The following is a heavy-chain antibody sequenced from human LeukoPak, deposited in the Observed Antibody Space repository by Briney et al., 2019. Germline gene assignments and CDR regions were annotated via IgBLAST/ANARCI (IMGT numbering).Heavy chain of an antibody. CDR1: GGTFSSYA. D-gene: IGHD3-22*01. J-gene: IGHJ6*02. Sequence: SVTVSFKASGGTFSSYAISWVRQAPGQGLEWMGRIIPILGIANYAQKFQGRVTITADKSTSTAYMELSSLRSEDTAVYYCASVGIVVVITGYYGMDVWGQGTTVTVSS. V-gene: IGHV1-69*04. CDR3: ASVGIVVVITGYYGMDV. CDR2: IIPILGIA.